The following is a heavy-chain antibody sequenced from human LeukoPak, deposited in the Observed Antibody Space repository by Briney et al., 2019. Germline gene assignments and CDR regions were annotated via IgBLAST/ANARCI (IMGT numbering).Heavy chain of an antibody. J-gene: IGHJ4*02. CDR3: ASKGIAVAGTFILDDY. D-gene: IGHD6-19*01. V-gene: IGHV4-4*02. CDR1: GDSISSSNW. CDR2: IYHSGST. Sequence: SGTLSLTCAVSGDSISSSNWWSWVRQPPGKGLEWIGEIYHSGSTNYNPSLKSRVTISVDKSKNQFSLKLSSVTAADTAVYYCASKGIAVAGTFILDDYWGQGTLVTVSS.